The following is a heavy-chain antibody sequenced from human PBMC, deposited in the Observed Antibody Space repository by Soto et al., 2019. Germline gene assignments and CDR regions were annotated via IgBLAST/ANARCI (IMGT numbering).Heavy chain of an antibody. Sequence: QVQLVQSGAEVREPGSSVKVSCKPSGGTFTNYSISWVRQAPGQGLEWMGRIIPILGRANYAQRFKGRVSSYDDKILSTVYVEGVSPGAEDTAVYYCATDGGFCTGGSCNWGQGTLVTVSS. J-gene: IGHJ4*02. CDR2: IIPILGRA. CDR1: GGTFTNYS. V-gene: IGHV1-69*08. CDR3: ATDGGFCTGGSCN. D-gene: IGHD2-15*01.